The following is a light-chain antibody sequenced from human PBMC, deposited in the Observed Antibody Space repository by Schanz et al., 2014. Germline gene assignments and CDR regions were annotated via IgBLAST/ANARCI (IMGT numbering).Light chain of an antibody. CDR3: SSYTGSTSFWV. Sequence: QSALTQPPSASGSPGQSVTISCTGISSDVGGYNYVSWYQQHPGKAPKLMIYEVSKRPSGVSNRFSGSKSGNTASLTISGLQAEDEADYYCSSYTGSTSFWVFGGGTKLTVL. CDR2: EVS. CDR1: SSDVGGYNY. J-gene: IGLJ3*02. V-gene: IGLV2-8*01.